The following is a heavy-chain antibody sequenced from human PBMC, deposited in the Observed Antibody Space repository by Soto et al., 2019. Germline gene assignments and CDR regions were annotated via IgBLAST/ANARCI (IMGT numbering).Heavy chain of an antibody. D-gene: IGHD6-13*01. CDR3: ARGEGLWGSSPDY. J-gene: IGHJ4*02. CDR1: GFTFSSYA. CDR2: ISYDGSNK. Sequence: QVQLVESGGGVVQPGRSLRLSCAPSGFTFSSYAMHWVHQAPGKGLEWVAVISYDGSNKYYADSVKGRFTISRDNSKNTLYLQMNSLRPEDTAVYYCARGEGLWGSSPDYWGQGTLVTVAS. V-gene: IGHV3-30-3*01.